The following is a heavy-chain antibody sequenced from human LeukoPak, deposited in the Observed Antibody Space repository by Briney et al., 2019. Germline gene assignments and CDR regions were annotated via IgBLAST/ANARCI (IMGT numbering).Heavy chain of an antibody. V-gene: IGHV4-61*02. J-gene: IGHJ4*02. CDR1: GGSISSGSYY. CDR2: IYSSGRST. D-gene: IGHD3/OR15-3a*01. Sequence: SETLSLTCTVSGGSISSGSYYWSWIRQPAGKGLEWIGRIYSSGRSTNYNPSLKSRVTISVDTSKNQFSLKLTSVTAADTAVYYCARQTGSGLFILPGGQGTLVTVS. CDR3: ARQTGSGLFILP.